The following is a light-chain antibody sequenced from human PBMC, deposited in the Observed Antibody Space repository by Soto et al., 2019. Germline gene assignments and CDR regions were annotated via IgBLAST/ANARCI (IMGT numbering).Light chain of an antibody. J-gene: IGKJ4*01. CDR3: QLYYSTLT. Sequence: DIVMTQSPDSLAVSLGERATINCKSSQRVLYSSNNKNYLAWYQQKPGQPPKLLIYWASTRESGVPDRFSGSGCGTDFALTISSLQAEDVAVYYCQLYYSTLTFGGGTKVEIK. CDR2: WAS. CDR1: QRVLYSSNNKNY. V-gene: IGKV4-1*01.